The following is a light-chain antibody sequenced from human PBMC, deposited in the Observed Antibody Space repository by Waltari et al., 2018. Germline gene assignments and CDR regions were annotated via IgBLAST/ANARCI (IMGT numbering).Light chain of an antibody. V-gene: IGKV1D-8*01. Sequence: VIWMTQSPSLLSASTGDRVTISCRMSQVISSYLAWYQQKPGKAPELLIYAASTLQSGVPSMFSCSGSGTYFTLTISYLQSEGFATYYCQQYYSFPPTFGQGTKVEIK. CDR1: QVISSY. CDR2: AAS. J-gene: IGKJ1*01. CDR3: QQYYSFPPT.